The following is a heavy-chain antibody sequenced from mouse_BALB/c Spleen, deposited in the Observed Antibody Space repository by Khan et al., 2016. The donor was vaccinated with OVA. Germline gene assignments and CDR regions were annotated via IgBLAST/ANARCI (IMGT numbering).Heavy chain of an antibody. D-gene: IGHD2-14*01. Sequence: EVKLLESGPGLVKPSQSLSLTCTVTGYSITSDYAWNWIRQFPGNKLEWMGYINYSGSTSYHPSLKSRISITRDTPKNQFFLQLNSVTTEDTATYYCARGVRLTYWGQGTLVTVSA. J-gene: IGHJ3*01. V-gene: IGHV3-2*02. CDR2: INYSGST. CDR3: ARGVRLTY. CDR1: GYSITSDYA.